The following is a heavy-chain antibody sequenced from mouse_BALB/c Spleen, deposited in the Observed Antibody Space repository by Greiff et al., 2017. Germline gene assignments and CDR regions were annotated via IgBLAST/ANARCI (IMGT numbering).Heavy chain of an antibody. CDR2: ISSGGSYT. CDR1: GFTFSSYT. J-gene: IGHJ2*01. V-gene: IGHV5-6-4*01. Sequence: EVNLVESGGGLVKPGGSLKLSCAASGFTFSSYTMSWVRQTPEKRLEWVATISSGGSYTYYPDSVKGRFTISRDNAKNTLYLQMSSLKSEDTAMYYCTRGDLLYYFDYWGQGTTLTVSS. CDR3: TRGDLLYYFDY.